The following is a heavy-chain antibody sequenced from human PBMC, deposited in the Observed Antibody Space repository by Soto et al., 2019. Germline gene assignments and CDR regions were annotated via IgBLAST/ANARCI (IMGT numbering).Heavy chain of an antibody. CDR2: ISYDGSNK. Sequence: PGGSLRLSCAASGFTFSSYAMHWVRQAPGKGLEWVAVISYDGSNKYYADSVKGRFTISRDNSKNTLYLQMNSLRAEDTAVYYCARDHLVGYYFDDWGQGSLVTVSS. CDR3: ARDHLVGYYFDD. D-gene: IGHD3-16*01. V-gene: IGHV3-30-3*01. CDR1: GFTFSSYA. J-gene: IGHJ4*02.